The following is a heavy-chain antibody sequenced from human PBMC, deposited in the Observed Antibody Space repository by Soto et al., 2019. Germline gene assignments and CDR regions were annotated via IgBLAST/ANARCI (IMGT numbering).Heavy chain of an antibody. V-gene: IGHV3-30*18. J-gene: IGHJ4*02. Sequence: PGGSLRLSCAASGFTFSSYGMHWVRQAPGKGLEWVAVISYDGSKKYYADSVKGRFTISRDNSKNTLYLQMNSLRAEDTAVYYCAKGGLRFLEWLLSPPPYYFDYWGQGTLVTVSS. CDR3: AKGGLRFLEWLLSPPPYYFDY. D-gene: IGHD3-3*01. CDR2: ISYDGSKK. CDR1: GFTFSSYG.